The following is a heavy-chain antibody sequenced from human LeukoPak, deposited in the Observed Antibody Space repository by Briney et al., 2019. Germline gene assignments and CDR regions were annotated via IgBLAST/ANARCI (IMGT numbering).Heavy chain of an antibody. Sequence: GGSPRLSCAASGFTFSSYAMNWVRQAPGKGLEWVSAITGSGGGTYYADSVKGRFTISRDNSKNTLYLQMNSLRAEDTAIYYCAKEYTGTFSPFPSYFDNWGQGTLVTVSS. V-gene: IGHV3-23*01. CDR3: AKEYTGTFSPFPSYFDN. J-gene: IGHJ4*02. CDR1: GFTFSSYA. CDR2: ITGSGGGT. D-gene: IGHD1-26*01.